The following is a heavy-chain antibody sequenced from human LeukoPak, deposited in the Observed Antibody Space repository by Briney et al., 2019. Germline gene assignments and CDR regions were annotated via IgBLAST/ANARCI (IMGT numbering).Heavy chain of an antibody. CDR3: ARQTQGRYYYYYYYMDV. V-gene: IGHV4-59*01. Sequence: SETLSLTCTVSGGSISSYYWSWIRQPPGKGLEWIGYIYYSGSTNYNPSLKSRVTISVDTSKNQFSLKPSSVTAADTAVYYCARQTQGRYYYYYYYMDVWGKGTTVTISS. CDR2: IYYSGST. CDR1: GGSISSYY. J-gene: IGHJ6*03.